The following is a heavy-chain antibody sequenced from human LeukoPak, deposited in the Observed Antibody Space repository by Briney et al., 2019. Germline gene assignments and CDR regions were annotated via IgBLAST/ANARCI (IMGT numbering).Heavy chain of an antibody. CDR3: ARTTEAHSWRTRYYDYYMDV. J-gene: IGHJ6*03. Sequence: PSETLSLSCTVSGGSISSYYWSWIRQPPGKGLEWIGYIYYSGSTNYNPSLKSRVTISVDTSKNQFSLKLSSVTAADTAVYYCARTTEAHSWRTRYYDYYMDVWGKGTTVTVSS. CDR2: IYYSGST. CDR1: GGSISSYY. V-gene: IGHV4-59*01. D-gene: IGHD6-13*01.